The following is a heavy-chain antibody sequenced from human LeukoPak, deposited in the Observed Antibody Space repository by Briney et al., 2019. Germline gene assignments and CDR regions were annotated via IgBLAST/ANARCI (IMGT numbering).Heavy chain of an antibody. CDR3: ARGGGPLDI. Sequence: GGSLRLSCAASGFTFRSHWMSWVRQAPGKGLEWVANIKQDGSEKYYLDFVKGRFTISRDNAKNSLYLQMNSLRAEDTAVYYCARGGGPLDIWGQGTMVTVSS. CDR2: IKQDGSEK. J-gene: IGHJ3*02. CDR1: GFTFRSHW. V-gene: IGHV3-7*01. D-gene: IGHD3-16*01.